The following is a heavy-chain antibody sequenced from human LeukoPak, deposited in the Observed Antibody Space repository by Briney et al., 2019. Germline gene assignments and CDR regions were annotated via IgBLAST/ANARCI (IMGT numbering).Heavy chain of an antibody. CDR3: AREERPVATALDV. CDR1: GGTFSSYT. CDR2: IIPILGIA. V-gene: IGHV1-69*04. D-gene: IGHD2-21*02. J-gene: IGHJ6*04. Sequence: SVKVSCEASGGTFSSYTISWVRQAPGQGLEWMGRIIPILGIANYAQKFQGRVTITADKSTSTAYMELSSLRSEDTAVYYCAREERPVATALDVWGKGTTVTVSS.